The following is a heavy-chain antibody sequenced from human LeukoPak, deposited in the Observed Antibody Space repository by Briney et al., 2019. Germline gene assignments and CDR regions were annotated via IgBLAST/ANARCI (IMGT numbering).Heavy chain of an antibody. CDR3: TTDRYYDNSELQFQH. Sequence: GGSLRLSCAASGFTVSNNFMSWVRQAPGKGLEWVSVIHSGGTTYYADSVKGRFTISRDNSRNTLYLQMDSLKIEDTAVYYCTTDRYYDNSELQFQHWGQGTLVTVSS. CDR1: GFTVSNNF. J-gene: IGHJ1*01. CDR2: IHSGGTT. D-gene: IGHD3-22*01. V-gene: IGHV3-53*01.